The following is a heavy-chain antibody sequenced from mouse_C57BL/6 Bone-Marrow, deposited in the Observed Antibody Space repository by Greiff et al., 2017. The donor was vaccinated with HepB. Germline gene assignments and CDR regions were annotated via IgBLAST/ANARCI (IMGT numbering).Heavy chain of an antibody. CDR2: IRNKANGYTT. CDR3: ARYYYGSSYSVGYYFDY. V-gene: IGHV7-3*01. Sequence: EVQGVESGGGLVQPGGSLSLSCAASGFTFTDYYMSWVRQPPGKALEWLGFIRNKANGYTTEYSASVKGRFTISRDNSQSILYLQMNALRAEDSATYYCARYYYGSSYSVGYYFDYWGQGTTLTVSS. CDR1: GFTFTDYY. J-gene: IGHJ2*01. D-gene: IGHD1-1*01.